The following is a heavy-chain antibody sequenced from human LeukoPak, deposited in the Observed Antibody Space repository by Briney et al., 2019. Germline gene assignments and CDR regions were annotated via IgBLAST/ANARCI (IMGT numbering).Heavy chain of an antibody. D-gene: IGHD4-17*01. V-gene: IGHV3-30-3*01. J-gene: IGHJ3*02. CDR1: GFTFSSYA. CDR3: ARDPDYGDYVVSFDI. Sequence: GGSLRLSCAASGFTFSSYAMHWVRQAPGKGLEWVAVTSYDGSNKYYADSVKGRFTISRDNSKNTLYLQMNSLRAEDTAVYYCARDPDYGDYVVSFDIWGQGTMVTVSS. CDR2: TSYDGSNK.